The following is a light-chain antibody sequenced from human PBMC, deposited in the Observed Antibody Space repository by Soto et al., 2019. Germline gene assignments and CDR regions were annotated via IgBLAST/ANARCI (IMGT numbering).Light chain of an antibody. CDR2: STS. J-gene: IGKJ2*01. Sequence: DIQMTQSPPSLSASVGDTVTISCRASQAINKNLNWYQLKEGQAPKLLIYSTSEFQPGVPSRFTGSASGAQFSLTITGLQPDDSATYFCQQSFKTPFTVGQGT. V-gene: IGKV1-39*01. CDR3: QQSFKTPFT. CDR1: QAINKN.